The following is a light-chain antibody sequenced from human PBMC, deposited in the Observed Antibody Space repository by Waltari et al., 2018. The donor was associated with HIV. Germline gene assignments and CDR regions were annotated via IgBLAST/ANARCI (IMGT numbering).Light chain of an antibody. J-gene: IGLJ3*02. Sequence: QSVLTQPPSASGTPGQRVTISCSGSSSNIGSYTVNWYQQRPGTAPKLLIYSNNQRPAGVPDRFSGSKSGTSASLAISGLQSEDEADYYCAAWDDSLNGWVFGGGTKLTVL. CDR3: AAWDDSLNGWV. V-gene: IGLV1-44*01. CDR2: SNN. CDR1: SSNIGSYT.